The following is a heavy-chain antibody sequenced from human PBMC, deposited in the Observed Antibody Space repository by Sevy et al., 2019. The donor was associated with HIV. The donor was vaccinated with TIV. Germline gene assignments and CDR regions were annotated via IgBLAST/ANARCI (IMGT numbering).Heavy chain of an antibody. V-gene: IGHV5-51*01. CDR1: GYSFTNYW. J-gene: IGHJ4*02. Sequence: GKSLKISCKGSGYSFTNYWIAWVRQMPGKGLEWMGIIYPGDSETRHSPSFQGQVTISADKSISTAYLHWSSLKASYTAMYYCARFYHSSGHFPSDYWGQGTQVTVSS. CDR3: ARFYHSSGHFPSDY. CDR2: IYPGDSET. D-gene: IGHD3-22*01.